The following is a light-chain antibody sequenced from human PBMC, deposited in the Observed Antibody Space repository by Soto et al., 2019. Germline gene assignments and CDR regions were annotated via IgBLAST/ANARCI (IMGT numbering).Light chain of an antibody. J-gene: IGKJ4*01. Sequence: EIVLTQSPVTLSLYTEERATLSCGACQRVRSYLAWYQQKPGQAPRLLIYDASNRATGIPARFSGSGSGTDFTLTISSLEAEDFAVYYCQQRSNLLTFGGGTKVDIK. V-gene: IGKV3-11*01. CDR1: QRVRSY. CDR3: QQRSNLLT. CDR2: DAS.